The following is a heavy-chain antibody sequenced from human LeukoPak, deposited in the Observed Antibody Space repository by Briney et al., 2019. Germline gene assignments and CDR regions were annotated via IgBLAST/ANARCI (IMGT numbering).Heavy chain of an antibody. Sequence: GGSLRLSCAASGFSFSSYGMHWVRQAPDKGLKWVAVISDAGNKKYYADSVKGRFTISRDNSKFTLSLQMNSLRAEDTAVYYCARALGDALDIWGQGTMVTVSS. CDR3: ARALGDALDI. CDR2: ISDAGNKK. V-gene: IGHV3-30*03. CDR1: GFSFSSYG. J-gene: IGHJ3*02.